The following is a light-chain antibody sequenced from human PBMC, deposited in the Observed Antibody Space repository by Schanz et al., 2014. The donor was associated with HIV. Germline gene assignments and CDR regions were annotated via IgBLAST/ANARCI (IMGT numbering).Light chain of an antibody. J-gene: IGKJ1*01. CDR2: AAS. CDR3: QQSYSTTWT. V-gene: IGKV1-39*01. Sequence: DIQMTQFPSSLSASVGDTVTITCRASAMISSWLAWYQQRPGKAPKLLIYAASSLQSGVPSRFSGSGSGTDFTLTISSLQPEDFATYYCQQSYSTTWTLGQGKKGEIK. CDR1: AMISSW.